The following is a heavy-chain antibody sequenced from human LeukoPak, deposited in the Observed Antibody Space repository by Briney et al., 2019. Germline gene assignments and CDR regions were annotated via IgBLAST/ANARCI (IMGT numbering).Heavy chain of an antibody. CDR3: ARDEVWGDYVSWWFDP. V-gene: IGHV1-46*01. CDR1: GYTFTSYY. CDR2: INPSGGST. D-gene: IGHD4-17*01. Sequence: GASVKVSCKASGYTFTSYYMHWVRRAPGQGLEWMGIINPSGGSTSYAQKFQGRVTMTRDTSTSTVYMELSSLRSEDTAVYYCARDEVWGDYVSWWFDPWGQGTLVTVSS. J-gene: IGHJ5*02.